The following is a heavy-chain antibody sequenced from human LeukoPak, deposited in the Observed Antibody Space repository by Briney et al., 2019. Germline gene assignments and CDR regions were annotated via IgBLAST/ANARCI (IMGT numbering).Heavy chain of an antibody. CDR3: AKDRSRVVLYQPVCY. Sequence: PGGSLRLSCVASGFTCSACAMTWVRQAPGKGLEWVSSISGSGATTYYADSVKGRFTISRDNSNNTVYLQMNRLRAEDTAVYYCAKDRSRVVLYQPVCYWG. CDR1: GFTCSACA. V-gene: IGHV3-23*01. CDR2: ISGSGATT. J-gene: IGHJ4*01. D-gene: IGHD3-16*02.